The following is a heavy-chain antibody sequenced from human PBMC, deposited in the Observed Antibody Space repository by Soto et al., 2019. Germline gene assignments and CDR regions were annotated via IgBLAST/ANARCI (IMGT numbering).Heavy chain of an antibody. V-gene: IGHV3-15*01. CDR2: IKSKTDVGTT. CDR1: GFTFSNAW. D-gene: IGHD5-12*01. Sequence: EVQLVESGGGLVKPGGSLRLSCAASGFTFSNAWMSWVRQAPGKGLEWVGRIKSKTDVGTTDYAAPVKGRFTISRDDSNNTRYLQMNSLKTEHTAVYYCTTKKFNKADGYPVGAVDIWGQGTMDTVSS. J-gene: IGHJ3*02. CDR3: TTKKFNKADGYPVGAVDI.